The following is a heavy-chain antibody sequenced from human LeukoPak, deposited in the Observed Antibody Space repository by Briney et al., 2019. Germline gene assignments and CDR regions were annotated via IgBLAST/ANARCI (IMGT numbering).Heavy chain of an antibody. Sequence: ASVKVSCKASGYTFTSYGISWVRQAPGQGLEWMGRIIPILGIANYAQKFQGRVTITADKSTSTAYMELSSLRSEDTAVYYCARAGDPTYYYDSRGDWFDPWGQGTLVTVSS. CDR2: IIPILGIA. D-gene: IGHD3-22*01. J-gene: IGHJ5*02. CDR3: ARAGDPTYYYDSRGDWFDP. CDR1: GYTFTSYG. V-gene: IGHV1-69*04.